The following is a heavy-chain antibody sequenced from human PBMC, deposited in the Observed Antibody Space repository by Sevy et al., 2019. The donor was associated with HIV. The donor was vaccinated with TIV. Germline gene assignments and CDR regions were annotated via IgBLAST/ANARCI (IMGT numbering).Heavy chain of an antibody. D-gene: IGHD3-22*01. J-gene: IGHJ4*02. CDR1: GGSMSSYY. Sequence: SETLSPTCTVSGGSMSSYYWTWIRQPPGKGLEWIGYIYYSGNTNYNPSLKSRVTISVDTSKNQFSLRLSSVTAADTAVYYCAKGGHYDSAGWDWGQGTLVTVSS. CDR2: IYYSGNT. V-gene: IGHV4-59*03. CDR3: AKGGHYDSAGWD.